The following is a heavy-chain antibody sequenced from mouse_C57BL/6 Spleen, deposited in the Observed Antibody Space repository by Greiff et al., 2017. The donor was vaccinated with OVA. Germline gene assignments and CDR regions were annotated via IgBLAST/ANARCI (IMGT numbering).Heavy chain of an antibody. CDR3: ARRAHFDV. Sequence: EVQLQQPGPELVKPGASVKIPCKASGYTFTDYNMHWVKQSPGKSLEWIGDINPNNGGTIYNQKFKGKATLTVDKSSSTAYMQLRSLTSEDAVVYYWARRAHFDVWGTGTTVTVSS. J-gene: IGHJ1*03. CDR2: INPNNGGT. D-gene: IGHD3-1*01. CDR1: GYTFTDYN. V-gene: IGHV1-18*01.